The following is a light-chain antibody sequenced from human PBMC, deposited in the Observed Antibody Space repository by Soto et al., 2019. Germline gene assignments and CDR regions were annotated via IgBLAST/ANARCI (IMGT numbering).Light chain of an antibody. Sequence: QSALTQPASVSGSPGQSITISCTGTSSDVGGYNYVSWYQQHPGKAPKLMIYDVTNRPSGVSNRFSGSKSGNTASLTISGLQAEDEADYYCSSCTGSNTPYVFGTGTKLTVL. CDR1: SSDVGGYNY. CDR2: DVT. J-gene: IGLJ1*01. V-gene: IGLV2-14*03. CDR3: SSCTGSNTPYV.